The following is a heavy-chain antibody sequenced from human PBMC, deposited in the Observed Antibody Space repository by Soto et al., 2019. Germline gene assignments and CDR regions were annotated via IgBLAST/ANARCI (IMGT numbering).Heavy chain of an antibody. CDR2: IKSKTDGGTT. J-gene: IGHJ4*02. V-gene: IGHV3-15*01. Sequence: GGSLRISCAASGFTFSNAWKSWVRQAPGKGLEWVGRIKSKTDGGTTDYAAPVKGRFTISRDDSKNTLYLQMNSLKTEDTAVYYCTTAEKQQVRDYWGQGTLVTVSS. CDR3: TTAEKQQVRDY. D-gene: IGHD6-13*01. CDR1: GFTFSNAW.